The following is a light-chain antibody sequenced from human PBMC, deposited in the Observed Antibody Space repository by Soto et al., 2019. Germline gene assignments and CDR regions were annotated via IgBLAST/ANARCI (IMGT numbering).Light chain of an antibody. V-gene: IGLV2-14*01. CDR3: SSYTGSSINTVV. CDR2: EVS. Sequence: QSVLTQPASVSGSPGKSITISGTGTRSEVGKNNYVSWYQQHPAKAPKLMIFEVSNRPSGVSNRFSGSKSGNTASLTISGLQAEDEAEYYCSSYTGSSINTVVFGGGTKVTVL. CDR1: RSEVGKNNY. J-gene: IGLJ2*01.